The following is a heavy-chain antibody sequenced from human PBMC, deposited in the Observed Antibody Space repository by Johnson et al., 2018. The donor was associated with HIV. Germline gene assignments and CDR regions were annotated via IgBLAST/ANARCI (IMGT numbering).Heavy chain of an antibody. J-gene: IGHJ3*01. CDR2: IYSGGST. Sequence: VQLVESGGGLVQPGGSLRLSCAASGFTVSNNYMNWVRQAPGKGLEWVSVIYSGGSTYYADSVKGRFTISRDNSKNTLYLQINSLRAEDTALYYCAKVSSSSTWAHDPFDVWGHGTMVTVSS. D-gene: IGHD6-6*01. CDR1: GFTVSNNY. V-gene: IGHV3-66*01. CDR3: AKVSSSSTWAHDPFDV.